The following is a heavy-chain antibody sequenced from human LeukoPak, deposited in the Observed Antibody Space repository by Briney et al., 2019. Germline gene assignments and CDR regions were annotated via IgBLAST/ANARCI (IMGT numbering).Heavy chain of an antibody. J-gene: IGHJ4*02. CDR1: GYTFTSYA. D-gene: IGHD5-18*01. V-gene: IGHV1-3*01. Sequence: ASVKVSCKASGYTFTSYAMHWVRQPPGPRLEWMGWINAGNGNTKYSQKFQGRVTITRDTSASTAYMELSSLRSEDTAVYYCARGRLWSNYDYWGQGTLVTVSS. CDR2: INAGNGNT. CDR3: ARGRLWSNYDY.